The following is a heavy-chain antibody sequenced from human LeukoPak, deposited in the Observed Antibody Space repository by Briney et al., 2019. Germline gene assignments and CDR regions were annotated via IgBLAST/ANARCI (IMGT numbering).Heavy chain of an antibody. CDR1: GFTFSSYG. CDR3: AKEVVVPAAAYYYYYYGMDV. CDR2: ISYDGSNK. J-gene: IGHJ6*02. V-gene: IGHV3-30*18. Sequence: GRSLRLSCAASGFTFSSYGMHWVRQAPGKGLEWAAVISYDGSNKYYADSVKGRFTISRDNSKNTLYLQMNSLRAEDTAVYYCAKEVVVPAAAYYYYYYGMDVWGQGTTVTVSS. D-gene: IGHD2-2*01.